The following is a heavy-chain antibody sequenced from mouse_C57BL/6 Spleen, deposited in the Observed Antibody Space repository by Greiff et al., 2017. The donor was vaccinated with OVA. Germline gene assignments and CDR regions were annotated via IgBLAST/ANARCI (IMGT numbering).Heavy chain of an antibody. CDR1: GYSFTGYY. J-gene: IGHJ4*01. CDR3: AREDYYGSILMDY. Sequence: EVQLQQSGPELVKPGASVKISCKASGYSFTGYYMNWVKQSPEKSLEWIGEINPSTGGTTYNQKFKAKATLTVDKSSSTAYMQLKSLTSEDSAVYYCAREDYYGSILMDYWGQGTSVTVSS. CDR2: INPSTGGT. D-gene: IGHD1-1*01. V-gene: IGHV1-42*01.